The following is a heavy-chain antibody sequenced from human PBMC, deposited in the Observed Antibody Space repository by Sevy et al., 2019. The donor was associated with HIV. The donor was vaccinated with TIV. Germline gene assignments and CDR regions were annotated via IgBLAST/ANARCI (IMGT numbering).Heavy chain of an antibody. J-gene: IGHJ4*02. Sequence: GGSLRLSCAASGFTFSSYAMSWVRQPPGKGLEWVSAISGSGGSTYYADSVKGRFTISRDNSKNTLYLQMNSLRAEDTAVYYCAKDPSPIAVAGVVDYWGQGTLVTVSS. CDR2: ISGSGGST. CDR3: AKDPSPIAVAGVVDY. D-gene: IGHD6-19*01. V-gene: IGHV3-23*01. CDR1: GFTFSSYA.